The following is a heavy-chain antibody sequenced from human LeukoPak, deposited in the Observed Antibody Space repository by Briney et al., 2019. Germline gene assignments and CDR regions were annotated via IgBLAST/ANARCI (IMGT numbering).Heavy chain of an antibody. D-gene: IGHD6-13*01. CDR3: ARRYSSSWYRAFDI. CDR2: INHSGST. J-gene: IGHJ3*02. CDR1: GGSFSGYY. Sequence: KPSETLSLICAVYGGSFSGYYWSWIRQPPGKGLEWIGEINHSGSTNYNPSLKSRVTISVETSKNQFSLKLSSVTAADTAVYYCARRYSSSWYRAFDIWGQGTMVTVSS. V-gene: IGHV4-34*01.